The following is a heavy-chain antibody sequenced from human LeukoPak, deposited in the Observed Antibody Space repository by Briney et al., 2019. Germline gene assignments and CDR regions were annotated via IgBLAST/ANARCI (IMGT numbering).Heavy chain of an antibody. V-gene: IGHV4-34*01. J-gene: IGHJ4*02. Sequence: PSETLSLTCAVYGGSFSGYYWSWIRQPPGKGLEWIGEINDSGRTNYNPSLKSRATISVDTSKNQFSLKVSSVTAADTAVYYCARGSARPRLGYWGQGTLVIVSS. CDR3: ARGSARPRLGY. CDR2: INDSGRT. D-gene: IGHD6-25*01. CDR1: GGSFSGYY.